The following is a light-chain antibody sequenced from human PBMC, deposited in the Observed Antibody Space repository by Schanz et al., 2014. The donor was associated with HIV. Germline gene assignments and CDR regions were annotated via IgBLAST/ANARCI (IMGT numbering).Light chain of an antibody. CDR1: SSTFRSNA. CDR3: ATWDDSLNGWV. CDR2: NTY. J-gene: IGLJ3*02. V-gene: IGLV1-44*01. Sequence: QSVLTQPPSVSGTPGQRVTISCSGSSSTFRSNAVNWYQQLPGTAPKLLIYNTYHRPSGVPDRFSGSQSGTSASLAISGLQAEDEADFFCATWDDSLNGWVFGGGTKLTVL.